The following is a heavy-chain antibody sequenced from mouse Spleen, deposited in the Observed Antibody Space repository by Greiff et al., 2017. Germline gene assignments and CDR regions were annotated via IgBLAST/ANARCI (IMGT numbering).Heavy chain of an antibody. D-gene: IGHD2-1*01. V-gene: IGHV1-66*01. CDR3: AREDGNAWFAY. CDR2: IYPGSGNT. Sequence: QVQLQQSGPELVKPGASVKISCKASGYSFTSYYIHWVKQRPGQGLEWIGWIYPGSGNTKYNEKFKGKATLTADTSSSTAYMQLSSLTSEDSAVYYCAREDGNAWFAYWGQGTLVTVSA. J-gene: IGHJ3*01. CDR1: GYSFTSYY.